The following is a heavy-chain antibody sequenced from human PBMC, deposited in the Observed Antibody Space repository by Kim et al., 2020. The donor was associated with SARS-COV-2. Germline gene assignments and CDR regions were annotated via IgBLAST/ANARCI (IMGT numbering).Heavy chain of an antibody. CDR2: ISAYNGNT. CDR3: ARDEAVTKNYYYYGMDV. D-gene: IGHD4-4*01. Sequence: ASVKVSCKASGYTFTSYGISWVRQAPGQGLEWMGWISAYNGNTNYAQKLQGRVTMTTDTSTSTAYMELRSLRSDDTAVYYCARDEAVTKNYYYYGMDVWGQGTTVTVSS. V-gene: IGHV1-18*01. J-gene: IGHJ6*02. CDR1: GYTFTSYG.